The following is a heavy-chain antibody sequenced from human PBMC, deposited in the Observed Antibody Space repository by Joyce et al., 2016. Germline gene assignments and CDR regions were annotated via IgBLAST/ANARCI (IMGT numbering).Heavy chain of an antibody. D-gene: IGHD3-10*01. Sequence: QVQLVQSVAEVKKPGASVKVSCKASGYTFTGHTIHWVCQAPGQSLEWMGWRNAGNGNKRLSQKFQGRVTVSRDTSANTAYMEVSSLRSEDTAVYYCARGSSALTYFDFWGQGTLVTVSS. CDR3: ARGSSALTYFDF. V-gene: IGHV1-3*01. CDR1: GYTFTGHT. J-gene: IGHJ4*02. CDR2: RNAGNGNK.